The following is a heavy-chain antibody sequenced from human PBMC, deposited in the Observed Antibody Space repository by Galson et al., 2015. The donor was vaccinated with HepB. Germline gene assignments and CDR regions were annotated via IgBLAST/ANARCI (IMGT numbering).Heavy chain of an antibody. Sequence: SETLSLTCTVSGGPITGYCWSWIRQPAGKGLEWIGRIYSTGSTNYNPSLKSRVSMSVDTSKKEVSLKLSSVTAADTAVYYCATENGYYGDFFDYWGQGTLVTVSS. D-gene: IGHD3-22*01. J-gene: IGHJ4*02. CDR2: IYSTGST. CDR1: GGPITGYC. V-gene: IGHV4-4*07. CDR3: ATENGYYGDFFDY.